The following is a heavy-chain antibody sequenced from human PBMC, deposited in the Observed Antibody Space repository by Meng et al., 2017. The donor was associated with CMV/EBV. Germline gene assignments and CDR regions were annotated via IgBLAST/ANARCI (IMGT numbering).Heavy chain of an antibody. CDR2: IKSKTDGGTT. CDR3: TTGPTRITIFGVVFHY. V-gene: IGHV3-15*01. CDR1: GFTFSNAW. D-gene: IGHD3-3*01. J-gene: IGHJ4*02. Sequence: GESLKISCAASGFTFSNAWMSWVRQAPGKGLEWVGRIKSKTDGGTTDYAAPVKGRFTISRDDSKNTLYLQMNSLKTEDTAVYYCTTGPTRITIFGVVFHYWGQGTLVTVSS.